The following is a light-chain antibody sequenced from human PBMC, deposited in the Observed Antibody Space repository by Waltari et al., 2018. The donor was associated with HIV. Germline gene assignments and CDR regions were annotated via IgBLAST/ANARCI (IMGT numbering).Light chain of an antibody. J-gene: IGKJ1*01. V-gene: IGKV1-39*01. Sequence: DIKMTQSPSSLSASVGDRVTITCRASQYINNFLNWYQQKPGKAPKLLIHTASDLQTGVPSRFTGSGSGTDFTLTLSGLQPEDSATYYCQQSYTAPWTFGQGSKV. CDR3: QQSYTAPWT. CDR2: TAS. CDR1: QYINNF.